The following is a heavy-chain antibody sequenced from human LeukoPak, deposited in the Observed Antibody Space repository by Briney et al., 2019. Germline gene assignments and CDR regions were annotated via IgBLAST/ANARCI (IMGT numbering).Heavy chain of an antibody. CDR1: GGSISSYY. CDR2: IYTSGST. V-gene: IGHV4-4*09. CDR3: ARRYCSSTSCHDAFDI. J-gene: IGHJ3*02. Sequence: SETLSLTCTVSGGSISSYYWSWIRQPSGKGLEWIGYIYTSGSTNYNPSLKSRVTISVDTSKNQFSLKLSSVTAADTAVYYCARRYCSSTSCHDAFDIWGQGTMVTVSS. D-gene: IGHD2-2*01.